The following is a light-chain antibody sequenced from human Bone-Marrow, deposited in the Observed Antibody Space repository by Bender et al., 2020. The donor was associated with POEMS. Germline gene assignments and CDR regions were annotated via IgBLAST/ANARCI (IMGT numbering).Light chain of an antibody. CDR3: QSSDSSTAV. Sequence: QSALTQPRSVSGSPGQSVTISCTGTSSDVGGYNYVSWYQQHPGKAPKLLIYQVSERPSGVPDRFSGSNSGNTATLTISGTQTMDEADYYCQSSDSSTAVFGGGTKLTVL. V-gene: IGLV2-11*01. J-gene: IGLJ3*02. CDR1: SSDVGGYNY. CDR2: QVS.